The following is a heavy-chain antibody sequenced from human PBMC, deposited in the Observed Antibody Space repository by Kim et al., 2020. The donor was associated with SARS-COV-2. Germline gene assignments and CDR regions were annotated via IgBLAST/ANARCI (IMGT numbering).Heavy chain of an antibody. D-gene: IGHD3-10*01. CDR1: GDSVSSNSAA. CDR2: TYYRSKWYT. Sequence: SQTLSLTCVISGDSVSSNSAAWNWIRQSPSRGLEWLGRTYYRSKWYTDSAVTVKSRITINPDTSKNQFSLQLNSVTPEDTAVYYCARQLNMLRGLNYYYCGMDFWGQGTTVTVSS. J-gene: IGHJ6*02. V-gene: IGHV6-1*01. CDR3: ARQLNMLRGLNYYYCGMDF.